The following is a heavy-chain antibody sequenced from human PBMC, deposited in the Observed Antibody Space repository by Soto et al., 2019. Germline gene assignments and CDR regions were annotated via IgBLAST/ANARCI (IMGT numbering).Heavy chain of an antibody. J-gene: IGHJ3*02. V-gene: IGHV4-59*01. CDR1: GGSISGYY. D-gene: IGHD3-10*01. Sequence: TSETLSLTCTVSGGSISGYYWSWIRQPPGKRLEWIGYIDYYGSTNYNPSLKSRVTISVDTSKKQFSLKLSSVTAADTAVYYCARVWGGAFDIWGQGTMVTVSS. CDR3: ARVWGGAFDI. CDR2: IDYYGST.